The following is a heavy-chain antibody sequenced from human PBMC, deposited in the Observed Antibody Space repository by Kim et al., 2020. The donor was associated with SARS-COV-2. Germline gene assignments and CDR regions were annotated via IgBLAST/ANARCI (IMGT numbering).Heavy chain of an antibody. J-gene: IGHJ1*01. CDR3: AKVTSGSSGWFEYFQY. D-gene: IGHD6-19*01. Sequence: GGPLRLSCAASGFSFNNYAMSWVRQAPGKGLEWVSGIRDSGGSREYADSVKGRFSISRDNSKNTLYLQMDSLRAEDTAVYYCAKVTSGSSGWFEYFQYWGQGTLVTVSS. CDR2: IRDSGGSR. CDR1: GFSFNNYA. V-gene: IGHV3-23*01.